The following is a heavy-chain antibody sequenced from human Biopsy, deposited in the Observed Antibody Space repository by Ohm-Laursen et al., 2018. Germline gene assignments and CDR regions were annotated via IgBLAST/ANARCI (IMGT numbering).Heavy chain of an antibody. J-gene: IGHJ6*02. Sequence: SSVKVSCNASGDTFSRSAFFWVRQAPGQGLVYLGKIIPIVGITNHAQTFQGRITLTADKSTFMVYMELSRLRSDDTAIYYCARGGSGSGYYGMDVWGQGATVSVSS. CDR2: IIPIVGIT. D-gene: IGHD3-10*01. V-gene: IGHV1-69*04. CDR3: ARGGSGSGYYGMDV. CDR1: GDTFSRSA.